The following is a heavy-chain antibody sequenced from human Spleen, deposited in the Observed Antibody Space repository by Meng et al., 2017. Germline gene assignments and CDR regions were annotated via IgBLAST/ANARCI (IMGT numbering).Heavy chain of an antibody. D-gene: IGHD3-9*01. CDR3: ARDADWVIFDH. J-gene: IGHJ4*02. V-gene: IGHV3-74*03. CDR2: INTDASST. CDR1: GFTFSGHW. Sequence: GGSLRLSCAASGFTFSGHWMHWVRQAPGKGLVWVSRINTDASSTTYADSVKGRFTISRDDAKNTVYLQMNSLRAEDTAVYYCARDADWVIFDHWGQGALVTVSS.